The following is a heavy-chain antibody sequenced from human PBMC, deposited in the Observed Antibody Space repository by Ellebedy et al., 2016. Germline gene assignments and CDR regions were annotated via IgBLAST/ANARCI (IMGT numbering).Heavy chain of an antibody. Sequence: GESLKISXVASGFTFRNFFMSWVRQAPGGGLEWISTISGDGDTTFSADSVKGRFTISRDNSRNTLYLQMDSLTAADTAVYYCYYGHYSGFWGQGTLVTVFS. CDR2: ISGDGDTT. D-gene: IGHD4-17*01. CDR1: GFTFRNFF. J-gene: IGHJ4*02. V-gene: IGHV3-23*01. CDR3: YYGHYSGF.